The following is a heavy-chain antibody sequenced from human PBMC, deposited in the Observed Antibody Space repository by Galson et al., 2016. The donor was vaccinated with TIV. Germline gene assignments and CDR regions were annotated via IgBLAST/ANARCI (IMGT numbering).Heavy chain of an antibody. CDR2: VYYSGST. J-gene: IGHJ4*02. CDR3: ARDNRNSHGSGSYYAFDS. Sequence: LSLTCTVSGASLTSVTDYWGWIRQPPGKGLQWIGTVYYSGSTYYNPPLESRVTMSRDTSTSQFSLNLGSVTAADTAVYYCARDNRNSHGSGSYYAFDSWGQGILVTVSS. D-gene: IGHD3-10*01. V-gene: IGHV4-39*07. CDR1: GASLTSVTDY.